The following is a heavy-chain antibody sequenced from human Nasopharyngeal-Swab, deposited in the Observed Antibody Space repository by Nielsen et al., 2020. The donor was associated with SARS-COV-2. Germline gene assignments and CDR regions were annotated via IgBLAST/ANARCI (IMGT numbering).Heavy chain of an antibody. V-gene: IGHV3-23*01. Sequence: VRQAPGKGLEWVSTIGFRADDTHYVDSVEGRFTVSRDDSKSTLFLQMNRLRGEDTAVYYCVRDLPYNEVPWGQGTPVTVSS. CDR2: IGFRADDT. D-gene: IGHD5-24*01. CDR3: VRDLPYNEVP. J-gene: IGHJ5*02.